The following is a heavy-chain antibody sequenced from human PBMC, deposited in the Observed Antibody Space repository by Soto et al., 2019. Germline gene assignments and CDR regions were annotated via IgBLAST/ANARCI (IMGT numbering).Heavy chain of an antibody. CDR3: ARDPSGYDLPAY. Sequence: QVQLVQSGAEVKKPGSSVKVSCKASGGTFSSYTISWVRQAPGQGLEWMGRIIPILGIANYAQKFQGRVTITADKTTRTAYMEPSSLRSEDTAVYYCARDPSGYDLPAYWGQGTLVTVSS. V-gene: IGHV1-69*08. CDR1: GGTFSSYT. J-gene: IGHJ4*02. D-gene: IGHD5-12*01. CDR2: IIPILGIA.